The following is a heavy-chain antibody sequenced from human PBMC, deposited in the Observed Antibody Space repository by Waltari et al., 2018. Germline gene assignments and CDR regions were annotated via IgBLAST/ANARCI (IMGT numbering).Heavy chain of an antibody. CDR3: AKTPDRIGSSRDY. CDR1: GFTFSSYS. V-gene: IGHV3-48*01. Sequence: EVQLVESGGGLVQPGGSLRLSCAASGFTFSSYSMNWVTQAPGKGLEWVSYISSSSSTIYYADSVKGRFTISRDNAKNSLYLQMNSLRAEDTAVYYCAKTPDRIGSSRDYWGQGTLVTVSS. CDR2: ISSSSSTI. D-gene: IGHD6-6*01. J-gene: IGHJ4*02.